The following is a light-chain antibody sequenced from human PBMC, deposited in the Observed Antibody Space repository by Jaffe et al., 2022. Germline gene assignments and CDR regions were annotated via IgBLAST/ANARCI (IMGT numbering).Light chain of an antibody. CDR2: GAS. CDR3: QQLTSYPLT. V-gene: IGKV1-9*01. J-gene: IGKJ5*01. Sequence: DIQLTQSPSFLSASVGDRVTITCRASQGISSSLAWYQQKPGKAPKLLIYGASTLQSGVPSGFSGSGSGTEFTLTITSLQSEDFATYYCQQLTSYPLTFGQGTRLEIK. CDR1: QGISSS.